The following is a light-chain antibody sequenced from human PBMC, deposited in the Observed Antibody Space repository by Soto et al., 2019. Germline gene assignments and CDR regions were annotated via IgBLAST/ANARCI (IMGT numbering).Light chain of an antibody. CDR3: QQYGISQNT. CDR2: GAS. V-gene: IGKV3-20*01. J-gene: IGKJ2*01. CDR1: QSVSSGY. Sequence: ETVMTHSPGTRSLSPGERATLSCRASQSVSSGYLAWYQQKPGQAPRLLIFGASNRATGIPDRFTGSGSGTDFTLTISRLEPEDFAVYYCQQYGISQNTFGQGTKLEIK.